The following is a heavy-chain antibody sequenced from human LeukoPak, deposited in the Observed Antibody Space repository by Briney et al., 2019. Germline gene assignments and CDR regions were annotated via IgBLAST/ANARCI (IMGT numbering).Heavy chain of an antibody. CDR2: ISYDGSNK. D-gene: IGHD3-10*01. V-gene: IGHV3-30*01. J-gene: IGHJ6*03. CDR1: GFTFSSYA. Sequence: SGGSLRLSCAASGFTFSSYAMHWVRQAPGRGLEWVAVISYDGSNKYYADSVKGRFTISRDNSKNTLYLQMNSLRAEDTAVYYCARGGYGTLYYMDVWGKGTTVTVSS. CDR3: ARGGYGTLYYMDV.